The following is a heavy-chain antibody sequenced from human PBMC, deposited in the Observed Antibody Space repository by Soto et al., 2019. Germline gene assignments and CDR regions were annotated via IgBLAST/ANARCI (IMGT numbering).Heavy chain of an antibody. V-gene: IGHV3-49*04. CDR3: ARSTAFSSGWGRGPYYNYRMDV. Sequence: GGSLRLSCTGSGFTFGDYGMSWVRQAPGKGLEWVGFIRSKTYGGTAEYAASVKGRLTIARDDSKGIAYLQMNRLKTEDTAVYYCARSTAFSSGWGRGPYYNYRMDVWGQGTTVTVSS. CDR2: IRSKTYGGTA. D-gene: IGHD6-19*01. CDR1: GFTFGDYG. J-gene: IGHJ6*02.